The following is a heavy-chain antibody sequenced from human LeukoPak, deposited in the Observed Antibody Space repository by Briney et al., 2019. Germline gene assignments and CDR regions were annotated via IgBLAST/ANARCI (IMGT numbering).Heavy chain of an antibody. D-gene: IGHD5-18*01. CDR3: ARGTQLWRHYYYYGMDV. J-gene: IGHJ6*02. Sequence: GGSLRLSCAASGFTVSSNYMSWVRQAPGKGLEWVSVIYSGGSTYYADSVKGRFTISGDNSKNTLYLQMNSLRAEDTAVYYCARGTQLWRHYYYYGMDVWGQGTTVTVSS. V-gene: IGHV3-53*01. CDR2: IYSGGST. CDR1: GFTVSSNY.